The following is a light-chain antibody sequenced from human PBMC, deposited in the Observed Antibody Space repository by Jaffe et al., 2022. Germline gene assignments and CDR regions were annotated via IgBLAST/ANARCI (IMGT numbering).Light chain of an antibody. CDR2: DVN. CDR3: TAHTTSGTHV. CDR1: SSDVGAYNL. Sequence: QSALTQPASVSGSPGQSITISCTGTSSDVGAYNLVSWYQQHPGKTPKLLIYDVNVRPSGVSNRFSGSKSGNTASLTISGLQADDEADYYCTAHTTSGTHVFGIGTKVTVL. J-gene: IGLJ1*01. V-gene: IGLV2-14*03.